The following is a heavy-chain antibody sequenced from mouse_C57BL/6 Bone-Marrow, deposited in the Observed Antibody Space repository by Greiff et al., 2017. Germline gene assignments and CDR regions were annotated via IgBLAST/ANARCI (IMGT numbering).Heavy chain of an antibody. J-gene: IGHJ1*03. CDR3: ARSGDGYYFYWYFEV. D-gene: IGHD2-3*01. Sequence: VQLQQSGAELVRPGTSVKMSCKASGYTFTNYWIGWAKQRPGHGLEWIGDIYPGGGYTNYNEKFKGKATLTADKSSSTAYMQFSSLTSEDSAIYYCARSGDGYYFYWYFEVWGTGTTVTVSS. CDR1: GYTFTNYW. CDR2: IYPGGGYT. V-gene: IGHV1-63*01.